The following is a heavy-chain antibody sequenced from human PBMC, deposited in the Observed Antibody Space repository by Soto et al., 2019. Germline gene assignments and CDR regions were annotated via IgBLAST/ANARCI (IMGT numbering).Heavy chain of an antibody. V-gene: IGHV3-48*03. CDR1: GFTFSSYE. Sequence: PGWSLRLSCAASGFTFSSYEMNWVRQAPGKGLEWVSYISSSGSDTTMYYADSVKGRFTISRDNAKNSLYLQMNSLRAEDTAVYYCARGGGNPYDYWGQGTLVTVSS. J-gene: IGHJ4*02. CDR3: ARGGGNPYDY. CDR2: ISSSGSDTTM. D-gene: IGHD2-15*01.